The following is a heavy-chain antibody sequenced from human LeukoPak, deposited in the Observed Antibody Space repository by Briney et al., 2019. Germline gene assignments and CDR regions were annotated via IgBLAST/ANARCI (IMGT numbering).Heavy chain of an antibody. D-gene: IGHD5-18*01. J-gene: IGHJ6*03. Sequence: GGTLRLSCTASGFTFSSYAVSWVRQAPGKGLEWVSGIIGSGGSTYYADSVKGRFTISRDNSKNTLYLQMNSLRAEDTAVYYCAKERGTAMVRSYYMDVWGKGTTVTVSS. V-gene: IGHV3-23*01. CDR3: AKERGTAMVRSYYMDV. CDR2: IIGSGGST. CDR1: GFTFSSYA.